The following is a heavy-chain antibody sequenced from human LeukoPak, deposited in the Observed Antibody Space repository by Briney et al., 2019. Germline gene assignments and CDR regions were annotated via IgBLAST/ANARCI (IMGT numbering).Heavy chain of an antibody. Sequence: GGSLRLSCAASGFTFSSYGMSWVRQAPGKGLEWVSAISGSGGSTYYADSVKGRFTISRDNSKNTLYLQMNSLRAEDTAVYYCAKEGKYSSGWYGGDYFDYWGQGTLVTVSS. CDR1: GFTFSSYG. D-gene: IGHD6-19*01. J-gene: IGHJ4*02. V-gene: IGHV3-23*01. CDR3: AKEGKYSSGWYGGDYFDY. CDR2: ISGSGGST.